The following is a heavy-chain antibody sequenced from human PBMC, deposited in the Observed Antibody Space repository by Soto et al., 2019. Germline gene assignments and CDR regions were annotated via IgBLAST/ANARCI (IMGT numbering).Heavy chain of an antibody. CDR3: AKDGPYSASYPYYFDY. CDR2: ISYDGSNK. Sequence: QVQLVESGGGVVQPGRSLRLSCAASGFTFSSYGMHWVRQAPGKGLEWVAVISYDGSNKHYTDSVKDRFTISRDNSKNMLYLQMNSLRVEDTAVYYCAKDGPYSASYPYYFDYWGQGILVTVSS. D-gene: IGHD1-26*01. CDR1: GFTFSSYG. J-gene: IGHJ4*02. V-gene: IGHV3-30*18.